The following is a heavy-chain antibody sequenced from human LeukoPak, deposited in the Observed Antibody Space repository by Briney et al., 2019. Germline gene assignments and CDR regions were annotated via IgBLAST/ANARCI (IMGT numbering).Heavy chain of an antibody. D-gene: IGHD3-22*01. J-gene: IGHJ4*02. V-gene: IGHV1-3*01. Sequence: ASVKVSCKTSGYTFTMYAIHWVRQAPGQRLEWMGWINAGNGYTKYSQKFQGRVTITRDTSASTTYMELSSLRSEDTAVYYCARERESGSYDSSGPYSFDYWGQGTLVTVSS. CDR3: ARERESGSYDSSGPYSFDY. CDR1: GYTFTMYA. CDR2: INAGNGYT.